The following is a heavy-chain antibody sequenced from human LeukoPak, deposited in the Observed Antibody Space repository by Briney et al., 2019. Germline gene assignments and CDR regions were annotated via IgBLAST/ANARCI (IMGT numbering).Heavy chain of an antibody. D-gene: IGHD4-11*01. V-gene: IGHV1-69*05. CDR1: GGTFSSYA. Sequence: ASVKVSCKASGGTFSSYAISWVRQAPAQGLEWMGGIIPIFGTANYAQKFQGRVTITTDKSTSTAYMELSSLRSEDTAVYYCARSGIYSNYPSDYWGQGTLVTVSS. J-gene: IGHJ4*02. CDR2: IIPIFGTA. CDR3: ARSGIYSNYPSDY.